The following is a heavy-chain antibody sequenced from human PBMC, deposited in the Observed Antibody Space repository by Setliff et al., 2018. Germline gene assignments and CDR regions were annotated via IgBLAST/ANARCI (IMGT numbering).Heavy chain of an antibody. D-gene: IGHD6-13*01. CDR1: GGSFSGYY. J-gene: IGHJ4*02. V-gene: IGHV4-34*01. Sequence: SETLSLTCAVYGGSFSGYYWSWIRQPPGKGLEWIGEVNHSGSTNYNPSLKSRVTISIDTSKNQFSLKLSSVTAADTAVYYCARFAGSSWVDYWGQGTLVTVSS. CDR2: VNHSGST. CDR3: ARFAGSSWVDY.